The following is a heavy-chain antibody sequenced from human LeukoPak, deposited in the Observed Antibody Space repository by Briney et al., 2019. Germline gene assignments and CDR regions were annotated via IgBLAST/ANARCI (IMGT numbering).Heavy chain of an antibody. D-gene: IGHD1-26*01. Sequence: SETLSLTCTVSGGSISSGGYYWSWIRQHPGMGLEWIGYIYYSGSTYYNPSLKSRVTISVDTSKNQFSLKLSSVTAADTAVYYCARAPVSGSYRQSIHYWGQGTLVTVSS. CDR3: ARAPVSGSYRQSIHY. CDR1: GGSISSGGYY. V-gene: IGHV4-31*03. J-gene: IGHJ4*02. CDR2: IYYSGST.